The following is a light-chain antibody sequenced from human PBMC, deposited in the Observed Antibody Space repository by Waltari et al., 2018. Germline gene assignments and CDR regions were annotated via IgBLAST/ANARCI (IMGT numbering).Light chain of an antibody. CDR1: SSDVGGYNY. CDR3: SSYTTSTTYVE. J-gene: IGLJ2*01. CDR2: DVS. V-gene: IGLV2-14*03. Sequence: QSALTQPASVSGSPGQSITISCTGTSSDVGGYNYVSWYQQHPGKAPKLMIYDVSNRPSGVSNRFSCSKSGNTAFLTISGLQAGDEADYYCSSYTTSTTYVEFGGGTKLTVL.